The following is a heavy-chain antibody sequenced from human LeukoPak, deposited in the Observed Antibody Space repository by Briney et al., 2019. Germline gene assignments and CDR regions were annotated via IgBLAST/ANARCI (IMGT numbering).Heavy chain of an antibody. CDR1: PTFPFSDYS. V-gene: IGHV3-21*01. CDR2: ISRTGGDI. J-gene: IGHJ4*01. Sequence: GGSLRLSCVGSPTFPFSDYSMNWVRQAPGKGLEWVSSISRTGGDIYYADSVKGRFTISRDNAKSSLYLQMESLRVEDTAVYYCASPSDSYETSGYYYWGQGTLVTVSS. D-gene: IGHD3-22*01. CDR3: ASPSDSYETSGYYY.